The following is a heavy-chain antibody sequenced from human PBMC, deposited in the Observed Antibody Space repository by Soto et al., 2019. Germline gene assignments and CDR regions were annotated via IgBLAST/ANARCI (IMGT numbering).Heavy chain of an antibody. Sequence: PGGSLRLSCAASGFTFSSYGMHWVRQAPDKGLEWVAVIWYDGSNKYYADSVKGRFTISRDNSKNTLYLQMNSLRAEDTAVYYCARVPYYYDSSGYYVDYWGQGTLVTVSS. CDR3: ARVPYYYDSSGYYVDY. CDR2: IWYDGSNK. CDR1: GFTFSSYG. D-gene: IGHD3-22*01. V-gene: IGHV3-33*01. J-gene: IGHJ4*02.